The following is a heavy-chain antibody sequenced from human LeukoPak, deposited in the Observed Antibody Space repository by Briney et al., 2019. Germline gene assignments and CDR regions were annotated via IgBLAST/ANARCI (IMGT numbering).Heavy chain of an antibody. D-gene: IGHD4-4*01. CDR3: ARGAQDYSNSDDAFDI. CDR2: ISSSSSTI. Sequence: GGSLRLSCAASGFTFSSYWMSWVRQAPGKGLEWVSYISSSSSTIYYADSVKGRFTISRDNAKNSLYLQMNSLRDEDTAVYYCARGAQDYSNSDDAFDIWGQGTMVTVSS. J-gene: IGHJ3*02. V-gene: IGHV3-48*02. CDR1: GFTFSSYW.